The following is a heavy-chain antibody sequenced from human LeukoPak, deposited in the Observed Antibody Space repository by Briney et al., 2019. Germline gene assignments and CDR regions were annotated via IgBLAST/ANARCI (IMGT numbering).Heavy chain of an antibody. D-gene: IGHD3-10*01. CDR1: GGSFSGYY. V-gene: IGHV4-34*01. Sequence: SETLSLTCAVYGGSFSGYYWSWIRQPPGKGLEWIGEINHSGSTNYNPSLKSRVTISVDTSKNQFSLKLSSVTAADTAVYYCARGVVRGVIPRGAFDIWGQGTMVTVSS. J-gene: IGHJ3*02. CDR3: ARGVVRGVIPRGAFDI. CDR2: INHSGST.